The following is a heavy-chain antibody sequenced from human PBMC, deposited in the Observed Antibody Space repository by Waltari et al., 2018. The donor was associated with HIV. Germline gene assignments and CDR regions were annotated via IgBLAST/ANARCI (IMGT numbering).Heavy chain of an antibody. CDR1: GFTFSDYY. CDR2: INTGGSTE. Sequence: QVQLVESGGGLVKPGGSLRLSFAASGFTFSDYYMSWVRQAPGKGLEWVSYINTGGSTEYYADSVKGRFTISRDNAKNSLYLQMDNLRGEDTAVYYCARPRYTGYDYPTYFDYWGQGNTVTVSS. CDR3: ARPRYTGYDYPTYFDY. J-gene: IGHJ4*02. D-gene: IGHD5-12*01. V-gene: IGHV3-11*01.